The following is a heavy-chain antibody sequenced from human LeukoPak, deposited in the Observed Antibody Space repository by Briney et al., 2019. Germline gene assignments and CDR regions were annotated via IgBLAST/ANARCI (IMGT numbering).Heavy chain of an antibody. CDR1: GFTFSSYA. V-gene: IGHV3-23*01. Sequence: PGGSLRLSCAASGFTFSSYAMSWVRQAPGKGLEWVSAISGSGGSTYYADSVKGRFTISRDNSKNTLYLQMNSLRAEDTAVYYCAKVSPGYSSSWYKITTPYYFDYWGQGTLVTVSS. CDR3: AKVSPGYSSSWYKITTPYYFDY. J-gene: IGHJ4*02. D-gene: IGHD6-13*01. CDR2: ISGSGGST.